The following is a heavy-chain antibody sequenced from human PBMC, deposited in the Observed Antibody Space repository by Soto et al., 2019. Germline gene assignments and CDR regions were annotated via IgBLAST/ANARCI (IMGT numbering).Heavy chain of an antibody. J-gene: IGHJ6*02. D-gene: IGHD4-17*01. Sequence: ASVEVSCKASGVTFGSYASSWVRQAPGQGLEWMGGIIPIFGTANYAQKFQGRVTITADESTSTAYMELSSLRSEDTAVYYCAAYGDHYYYYGMDVWGQGTTVTVSS. CDR2: IIPIFGTA. CDR3: AAYGDHYYYYGMDV. V-gene: IGHV1-69*13. CDR1: GVTFGSYA.